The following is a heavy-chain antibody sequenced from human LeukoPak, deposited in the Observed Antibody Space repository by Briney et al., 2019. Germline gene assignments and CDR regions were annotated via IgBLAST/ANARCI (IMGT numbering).Heavy chain of an antibody. CDR3: ARTDPNCSSTSCYALYYYYGMDV. Sequence: ASVKVSCKASGYTFTSYGISWVRQAPGQGLEWVGWISAYNGNTNYAQKLQGRVTMTTDTSTSTAYMELRSLRSDDTAVYYCARTDPNCSSTSCYALYYYYGMDVWGKGTPVTVSS. D-gene: IGHD2-2*01. J-gene: IGHJ6*04. CDR1: GYTFTSYG. CDR2: ISAYNGNT. V-gene: IGHV1-18*04.